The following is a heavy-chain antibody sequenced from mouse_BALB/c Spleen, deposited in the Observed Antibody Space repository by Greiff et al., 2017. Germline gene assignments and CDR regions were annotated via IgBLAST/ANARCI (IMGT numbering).Heavy chain of an antibody. CDR2: IDTSDSYT. Sequence: VQLQQPGAELVMPGASVKMSCKASGYTFTDYWMHWVKQRPGQDLEWIGAIDTSDSYTSYNQKFKGKATLTVDESSSTAYMQLSSLTSEDSAVYYCARGYRYWYFDVWGAGTTVTVSS. CDR3: ARGYRYWYFDV. CDR1: GYTFTDYW. D-gene: IGHD2-14*01. V-gene: IGHV1-69*01. J-gene: IGHJ1*01.